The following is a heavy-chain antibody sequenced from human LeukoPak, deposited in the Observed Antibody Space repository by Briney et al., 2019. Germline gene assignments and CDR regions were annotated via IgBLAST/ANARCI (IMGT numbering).Heavy chain of an antibody. CDR2: INHSGST. V-gene: IGHV4-34*01. CDR3: ARGARTKKGRLELPINWFDP. D-gene: IGHD1-7*01. Sequence: SETLSLTCAVYGGSFSGYYWSWIRQPPGKGLEWIGEINHSGSTNYNPSLKSRVTISVDTSKNQFSLKLSSVTAADTAVYYCARGARTKKGRLELPINWFDPWGQGTLVTVSS. J-gene: IGHJ5*02. CDR1: GGSFSGYY.